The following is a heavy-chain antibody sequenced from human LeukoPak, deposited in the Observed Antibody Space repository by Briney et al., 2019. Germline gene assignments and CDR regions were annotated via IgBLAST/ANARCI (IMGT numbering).Heavy chain of an antibody. CDR1: GGSISSGGYF. CDR2: IYYSGST. V-gene: IGHV4-30-4*08. CDR3: ARDLLNEGNHLDY. D-gene: IGHD4-23*01. Sequence: SQTLSLTCTVSGGSISSGGYFWSWIRQHPGKGLEWIGYIYYSGSTYYNPSLKSRVTISVDTSKNQFSLKLSSVTAADTAVYYCARDLLNEGNHLDYWGQGTLVTVSS. J-gene: IGHJ4*02.